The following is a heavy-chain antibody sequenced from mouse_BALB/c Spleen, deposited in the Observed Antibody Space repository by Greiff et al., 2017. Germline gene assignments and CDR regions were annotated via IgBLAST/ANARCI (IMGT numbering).Heavy chain of an antibody. Sequence: VQLQQSGAELVRPGVSVKISCKGSGYTFTDYAMHWVKQSHAKSLEWIGVISTYYGDASYNQKFKGKATMTVDKSSSTAYMELARLTSEDSAIYYCAREDYYGSYYFDYWGQGTTLTVSS. CDR1: GYTFTDYA. J-gene: IGHJ2*01. D-gene: IGHD1-1*01. V-gene: IGHV1S137*01. CDR2: ISTYYGDA. CDR3: AREDYYGSYYFDY.